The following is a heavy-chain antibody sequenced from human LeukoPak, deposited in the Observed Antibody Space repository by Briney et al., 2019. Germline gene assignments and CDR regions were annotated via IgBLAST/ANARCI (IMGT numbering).Heavy chain of an antibody. CDR2: IYYSGST. D-gene: IGHD3-22*01. CDR3: ARDKVRDSSGYYDAFDI. CDR1: GGSISSYY. V-gene: IGHV4-59*12. Sequence: SETLSLTCTVSGGSISSYYWSWIRQPPGKGLEWIGYIYYSGSTNYNPSLKSRVTMSVDTSKNQFSLKLSSVTAADMAVYYCARDKVRDSSGYYDAFDIWGQGTMVTISS. J-gene: IGHJ3*02.